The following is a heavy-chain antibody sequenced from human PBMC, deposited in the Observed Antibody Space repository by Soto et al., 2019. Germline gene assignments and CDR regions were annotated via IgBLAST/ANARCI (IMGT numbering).Heavy chain of an antibody. Sequence: QVQLVQSGAEVKKPGASVKVSCKASGYTFISYDINWVRQATGQGLEWMGWMNPNSGNTGCAQKFQGRVTMTRNTSISTAYMELSSLRSEDTAVYYCARRYQAFGKYYFDYWGQGTLVTVSS. V-gene: IGHV1-8*01. CDR1: GYTFISYD. J-gene: IGHJ4*02. CDR2: MNPNSGNT. CDR3: ARRYQAFGKYYFDY. D-gene: IGHD3-10*01.